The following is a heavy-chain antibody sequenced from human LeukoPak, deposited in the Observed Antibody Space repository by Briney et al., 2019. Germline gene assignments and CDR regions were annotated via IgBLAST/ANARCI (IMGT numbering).Heavy chain of an antibody. V-gene: IGHV3-23*01. CDR2: ISGSGGST. CDR3: AKIRGYYYDSSGYYGSPDAFDI. J-gene: IGHJ3*02. CDR1: GLTYSDVW. D-gene: IGHD3-22*01. Sequence: PGGSLRLSCAASGLTYSDVWMSWVRQAPGKGLEWVSAISGSGGSTYYADSVKGRFTISRDNSKNTLYLQMNSLRAEDTAVYYCAKIRGYYYDSSGYYGSPDAFDIWGQGTMVTVSS.